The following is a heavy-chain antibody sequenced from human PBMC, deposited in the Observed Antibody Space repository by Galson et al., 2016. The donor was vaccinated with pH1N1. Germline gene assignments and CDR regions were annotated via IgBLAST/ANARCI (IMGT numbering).Heavy chain of an antibody. J-gene: IGHJ3*02. V-gene: IGHV1-24*01. CDR3: AREGLTYAGGDALDI. CDR1: GYLLTELS. CDR2: FTAEDGET. Sequence: SVKVSCKVSGYLLTELSIFWVRQAPGKGLEWMGGFTAEDGETVYAQKLQGRVTMTEDTSTDTAYMELSSLRYEDTAVYYCAREGLTYAGGDALDIWGQGTMVTVSS. D-gene: IGHD3-10*01.